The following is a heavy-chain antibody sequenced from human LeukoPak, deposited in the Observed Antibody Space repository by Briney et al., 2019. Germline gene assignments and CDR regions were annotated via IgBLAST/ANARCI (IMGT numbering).Heavy chain of an antibody. V-gene: IGHV4-34*01. D-gene: IGHD6-19*01. CDR2: INHSGST. J-gene: IGHJ3*02. Sequence: SETLSLTCAVYGGSFSGYYWSWIRQPPGKGREGRGEINHSGSTNYNPSLKSRVTISVDTSNNQFSLKLSSVTAADTAVYYCARAQPYSSGWYDAFDIWGQGTMVTVSS. CDR1: GGSFSGYY. CDR3: ARAQPYSSGWYDAFDI.